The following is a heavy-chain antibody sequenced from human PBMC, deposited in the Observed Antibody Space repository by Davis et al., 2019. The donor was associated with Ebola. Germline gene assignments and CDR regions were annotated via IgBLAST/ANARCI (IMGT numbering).Heavy chain of an antibody. CDR2: IWYDGSNK. D-gene: IGHD6-19*01. V-gene: IGHV3-33*08. Sequence: GESLKISCAASGFTFSSYSMNWVRQAPGKGLEWVAVIWYDGSNKYYADSVKGRFTISRDNSKNTLYLQMNSLRAEDTAVYYCARAEAVAGTWGRYYFDYWGQGTLVTVSS. J-gene: IGHJ4*02. CDR3: ARAEAVAGTWGRYYFDY. CDR1: GFTFSSYS.